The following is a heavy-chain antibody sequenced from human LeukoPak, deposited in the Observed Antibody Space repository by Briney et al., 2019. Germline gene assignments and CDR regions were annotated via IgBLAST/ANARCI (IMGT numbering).Heavy chain of an antibody. D-gene: IGHD2-2*01. CDR2: IYYSGST. J-gene: IGHJ5*02. V-gene: IGHV4-61*01. Sequence: SGTLSLTCTVSGGSVSSGSYYWSWIRQPPGKGLEWIGYIYYSGSTNYNPSLKSRVTISVDTSKNQFSLKLSSVTAADTAVYYCARKEWYQLNWFDPWGQGTPVTVSS. CDR3: ARKEWYQLNWFDP. CDR1: GGSVSSGSYY.